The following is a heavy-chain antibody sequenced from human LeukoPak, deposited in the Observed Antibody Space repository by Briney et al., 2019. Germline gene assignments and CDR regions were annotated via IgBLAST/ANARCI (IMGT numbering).Heavy chain of an antibody. J-gene: IGHJ3*02. Sequence: GGSLRLSCAASGFTFDDYTMHWVRQAPGKGLEWVSLISWDGGSTYYADSVKGRFTISRDNGKNSLYLQMNSLRTEDTALYYCAKDLGPRGNDAFDIWGQGTMVTVSS. CDR1: GFTFDDYT. V-gene: IGHV3-43*01. CDR2: ISWDGGST. D-gene: IGHD3-16*01. CDR3: AKDLGPRGNDAFDI.